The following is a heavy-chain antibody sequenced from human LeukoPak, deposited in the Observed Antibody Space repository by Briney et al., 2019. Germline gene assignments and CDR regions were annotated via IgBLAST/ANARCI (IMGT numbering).Heavy chain of an antibody. CDR3: ARTLYSNYYFDY. Sequence: GGSLRLSCAASGFTFSNAWMSWVRQAPGKGLEWVGRIKSKTDGGTTDYAAPVKGRFTISRDDSKNTLYLQMNSLRAEDTAVYYCARTLYSNYYFDYWGQGTLVTVSS. CDR1: GFTFSNAW. J-gene: IGHJ4*02. D-gene: IGHD4-11*01. CDR2: IKSKTDGGTT. V-gene: IGHV3-15*05.